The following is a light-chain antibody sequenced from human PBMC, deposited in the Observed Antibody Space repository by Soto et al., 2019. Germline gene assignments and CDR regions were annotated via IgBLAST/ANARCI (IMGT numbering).Light chain of an antibody. CDR2: GAS. CDR3: QQYGSSPVT. CDR1: QSVSSSY. V-gene: IGKV3-20*01. J-gene: IGKJ1*01. Sequence: EIVLTQSPCTLSLSPGERATLSCRASQSVSSSYLAWYQQKPSQAPRLLIYGASSRATGIPDRFSGSGSGTDFTLTISRLEPEDFAVYYCQQYGSSPVTFGQGTKVDIK.